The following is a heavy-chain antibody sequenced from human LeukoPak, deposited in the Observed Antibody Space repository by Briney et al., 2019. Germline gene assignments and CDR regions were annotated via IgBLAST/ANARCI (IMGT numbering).Heavy chain of an antibody. Sequence: SETLSLTCAVYGGSFSGYYWSWIRQPPGKGLKWIGEINHSGSTNYNPSLKSRVTISVDTPKNQFSLKLSSVTAADTAVYYCATLVVPAATVYYGMDVWGQGTTVTVSS. CDR2: INHSGST. J-gene: IGHJ6*02. CDR1: GGSFSGYY. D-gene: IGHD2-2*01. CDR3: ATLVVPAATVYYGMDV. V-gene: IGHV4-34*01.